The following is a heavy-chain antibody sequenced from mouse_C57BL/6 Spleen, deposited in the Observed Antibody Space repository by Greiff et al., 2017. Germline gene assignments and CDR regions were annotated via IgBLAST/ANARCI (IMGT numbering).Heavy chain of an antibody. Sequence: EVLLQQSGAELARPGASVKIPCKASGYTFTDYNLDWVQQSHGKSLEWLGDINPNNGGTIYTPTVKGKATLTVDKSSSTAYMELRSLTSEDTAVYYCARRGVSAFDYWGQGTTLTVSS. D-gene: IGHD1-2*01. CDR2: INPNNGGT. J-gene: IGHJ2*01. V-gene: IGHV1-18*01. CDR1: GYTFTDYN. CDR3: ARRGVSAFDY.